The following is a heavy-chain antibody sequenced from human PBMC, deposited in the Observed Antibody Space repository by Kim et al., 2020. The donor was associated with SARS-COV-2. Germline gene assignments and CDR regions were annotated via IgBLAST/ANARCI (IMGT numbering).Heavy chain of an antibody. Sequence: ADTMKGRSTIPRDNAKASLYLQMNGLVAEDTTVYYCATVLTCGWSYFDYWGQGTLVTVSS. J-gene: IGHJ4*02. V-gene: IGHV3-21*01. D-gene: IGHD6-19*01. CDR3: ATVLTCGWSYFDY.